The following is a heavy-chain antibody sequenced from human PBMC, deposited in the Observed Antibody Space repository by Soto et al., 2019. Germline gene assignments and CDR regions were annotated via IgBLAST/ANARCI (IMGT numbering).Heavy chain of an antibody. V-gene: IGHV1-69*01. D-gene: IGHD3-3*01. J-gene: IGHJ3*02. Sequence: SVKASCKASRGTFSSYAISWLRQAPGKGLEWMGGIIPIFGTANYAQKFQGRVTITADESTSTAYMELSSLRSEDTAVYYCARDRGHRYDFWSGYGALDIWGQGTMVTVSS. CDR3: ARDRGHRYDFWSGYGALDI. CDR2: IIPIFGTA. CDR1: RGTFSSYA.